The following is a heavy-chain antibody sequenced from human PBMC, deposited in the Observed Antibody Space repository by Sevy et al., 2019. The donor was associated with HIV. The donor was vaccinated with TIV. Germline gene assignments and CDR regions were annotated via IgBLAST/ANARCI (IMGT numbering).Heavy chain of an antibody. CDR1: GFTFDDYA. V-gene: IGHV3-43D*04. CDR3: AKDRFSCTSTYIDV. J-gene: IGHJ4*02. CDR2: ISWHGDNT. D-gene: IGHD2-15*01. Sequence: GGSLRLSCAASGFTFDDYAMHWVRQAPGKGLEWVSLISWHGDNTYYADSVKGRFTISRENSKNCLYLQMNSLRREDTALYYCAKDRFSCTSTYIDVWGQGTLVTVSS.